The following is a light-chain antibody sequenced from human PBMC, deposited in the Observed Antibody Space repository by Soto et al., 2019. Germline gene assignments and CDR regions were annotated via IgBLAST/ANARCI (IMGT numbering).Light chain of an antibody. CDR1: SSDVGSYNL. Sequence: QSALTQPASVSASPGQSITIPCTGTSSDVGSYNLVSWFQQHPGKVPKLLIYEGTKRPSGLSDRFSGSKSGTTASLTISGLQAEDEADYYCSSYTDSSTLGLYVFGTGTKVTVL. J-gene: IGLJ1*01. CDR2: EGT. CDR3: SSYTDSSTLGLYV. V-gene: IGLV2-14*02.